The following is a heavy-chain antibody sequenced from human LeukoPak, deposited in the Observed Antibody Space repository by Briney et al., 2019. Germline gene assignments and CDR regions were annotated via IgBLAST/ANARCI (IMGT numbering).Heavy chain of an antibody. Sequence: GGSLRLSCAASEFTFSSYSMNWVRQAPGKGLEWVSYITNSGNSKSYADSVKGRFTISRDNAKNSLYLQMNSLRAEDTAVYYCARGYCSSTSCYALDYWGQGTLVTVSS. CDR2: ITNSGNSK. J-gene: IGHJ4*02. D-gene: IGHD2-2*01. CDR3: ARGYCSSTSCYALDY. V-gene: IGHV3-48*04. CDR1: EFTFSSYS.